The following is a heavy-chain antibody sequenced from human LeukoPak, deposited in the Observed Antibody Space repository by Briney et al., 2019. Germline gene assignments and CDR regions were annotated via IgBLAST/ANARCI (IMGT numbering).Heavy chain of an antibody. CDR3: ARDRSSSWYRDYMDV. V-gene: IGHV1-2*02. CDR1: GYTFTGYY. Sequence: ASVKVSCKTSGYTFTGYYMHWVRQAPGQGLEWMGWINPNSGATNYAQKFQGRVTMTRDTSISTAYMELSRLTSDDTALYYCARDRSSSWYRDYMDVWGKGTTVTVSS. D-gene: IGHD6-13*01. CDR2: INPNSGAT. J-gene: IGHJ6*03.